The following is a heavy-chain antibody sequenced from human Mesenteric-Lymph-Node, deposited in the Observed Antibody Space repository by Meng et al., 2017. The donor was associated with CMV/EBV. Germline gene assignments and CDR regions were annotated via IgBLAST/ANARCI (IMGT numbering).Heavy chain of an antibody. CDR1: GFNFNNHW. Sequence: SCAASGFNFNNHWMLWVRQAPGKGLEWVSSISSSSHNIYYGDSLKGRFTISRDNAENSLYLQMNSLRAEDTAVYYCARVRFHYDFWSGPSGFDYWGQGTLVTVSS. D-gene: IGHD3-3*01. J-gene: IGHJ4*02. V-gene: IGHV3-21*06. CDR3: ARVRFHYDFWSGPSGFDY. CDR2: ISSSSHNI.